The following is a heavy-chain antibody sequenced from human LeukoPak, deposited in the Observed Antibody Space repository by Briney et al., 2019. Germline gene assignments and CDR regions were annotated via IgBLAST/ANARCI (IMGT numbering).Heavy chain of an antibody. D-gene: IGHD3-22*01. Sequence: SQTLSLTCTVSGGSISSGGYYWSWIRQPPGKGLEWIGYIYYSGSTYYNPSLKSRVTISVDTSKNQFSLKLSSVTAADTAVYYCASNSQVVSPFDYWGQGTLVTVSS. J-gene: IGHJ4*02. CDR3: ASNSQVVSPFDY. CDR2: IYYSGST. CDR1: GGSISSGGYY. V-gene: IGHV4-30-4*01.